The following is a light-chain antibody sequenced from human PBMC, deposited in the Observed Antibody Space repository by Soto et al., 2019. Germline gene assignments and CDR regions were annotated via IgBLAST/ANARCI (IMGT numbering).Light chain of an antibody. Sequence: EMVLTQSPDTLSVSPGERATLSCRASQTVSSNFLAWYQQRPGQAPRLLIYGASSRAAGIPDRFSGSGSGTDFTLTISRLEPEDLAVYYCQQYGSYPLTFGGGTKVDIK. V-gene: IGKV3-20*01. CDR3: QQYGSYPLT. CDR1: QTVSSNF. CDR2: GAS. J-gene: IGKJ4*01.